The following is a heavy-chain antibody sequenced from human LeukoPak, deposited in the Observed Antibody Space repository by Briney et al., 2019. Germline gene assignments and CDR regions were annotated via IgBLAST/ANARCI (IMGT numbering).Heavy chain of an antibody. J-gene: IGHJ6*02. Sequence: PSETLSLTCTVSGGSISTYYWSWIRQPPGKGLEWIGYIYYSGSTNYNPSLESRVTISVDTSKNQFSLNLSSVTAADTAVYYCARHKDYYYYGKDVWGQGTTVTVSS. CDR1: GGSISTYY. V-gene: IGHV4-59*08. CDR2: IYYSGST. CDR3: ARHKDYYYYGKDV.